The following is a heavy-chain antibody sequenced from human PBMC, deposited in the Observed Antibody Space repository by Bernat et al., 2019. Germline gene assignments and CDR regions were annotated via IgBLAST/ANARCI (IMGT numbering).Heavy chain of an antibody. J-gene: IGHJ6*03. CDR3: ARGTSTSAPYMDV. V-gene: IGHV3-33*01. CDR2: IWYDGSNK. CDR1: GFTFSSYG. Sequence: QVQLVESGGGVVQPGRSLRLSCAASGFTFSSYGMHWVRQAPGKGLEWVAVIWYDGSNKYYADSVKGRFTISRDNSKNTLYLQMNSLRAEDTAVYYCARGTSTSAPYMDVWGKVTTVTVSS.